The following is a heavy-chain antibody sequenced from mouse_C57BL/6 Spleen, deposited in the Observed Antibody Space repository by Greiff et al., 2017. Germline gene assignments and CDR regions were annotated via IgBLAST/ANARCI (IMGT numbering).Heavy chain of an antibody. CDR3: ARDGSSYWYFDV. D-gene: IGHD1-1*01. J-gene: IGHJ1*03. CDR2: ISDGGSYT. Sequence: VQLKESGGGLVKPGGSLKLSCAASGFTFSSYAMSWVRQTPEKRLEWVATISDGGSYTYYPDNVKGRFTISRDNAKNNLYLQMSHLTSEDTAMYYCARDGSSYWYFDVWGKGTTLTVSS. V-gene: IGHV5-4*01. CDR1: GFTFSSYA.